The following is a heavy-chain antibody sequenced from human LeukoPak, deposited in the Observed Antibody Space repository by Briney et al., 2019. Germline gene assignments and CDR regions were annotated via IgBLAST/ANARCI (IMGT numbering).Heavy chain of an antibody. Sequence: SETLSLTCAVYGGSFSDYYWSWIRQPPGKVLEWFGEINHSGSTNYNPSLKSRVTISVDTSKNQFSLKLSSVTAADTAVYYCARGGSNRYYYDSSGPGYYWGQGTLVTVSS. D-gene: IGHD3-22*01. CDR2: INHSGST. CDR3: ARGGSNRYYYDSSGPGYY. V-gene: IGHV4-34*01. CDR1: GGSFSDYY. J-gene: IGHJ4*02.